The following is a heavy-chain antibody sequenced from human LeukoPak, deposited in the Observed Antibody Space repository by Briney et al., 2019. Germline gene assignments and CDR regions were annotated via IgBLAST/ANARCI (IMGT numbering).Heavy chain of an antibody. CDR3: AKDPDCTSGVCYTFFDY. D-gene: IGHD2-8*01. J-gene: IGHJ4*02. Sequence: GGSLRLSCAASGVTFSRFAMSGGRQAPGKGVGWGSAISGSGGSTYYADSVKGGFTIYRDNSKNTLYLKMNSLRAEDRGVYYCAKDPDCTSGVCYTFFDYWGQGTLVTVSS. V-gene: IGHV3-23*01. CDR1: GVTFSRFA. CDR2: ISGSGGST.